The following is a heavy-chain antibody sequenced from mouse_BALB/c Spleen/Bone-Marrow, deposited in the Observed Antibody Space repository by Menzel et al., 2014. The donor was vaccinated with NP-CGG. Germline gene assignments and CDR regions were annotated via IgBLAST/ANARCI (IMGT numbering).Heavy chain of an antibody. Sequence: EVHLVESGGGLVQPGGSRKLSCAASGFTFSRSGMHWVRQAPEKGLEWVAYISSGSSTIYYADTMKGRFTISRDNPKNTLFLRMTSLRSEDTAMYYCARARSTMITTGAMDYWGQGTSVTVSS. CDR2: ISSGSSTI. V-gene: IGHV5-17*02. CDR1: GFTFSRSG. CDR3: ARARSTMITTGAMDY. J-gene: IGHJ4*01. D-gene: IGHD2-4*01.